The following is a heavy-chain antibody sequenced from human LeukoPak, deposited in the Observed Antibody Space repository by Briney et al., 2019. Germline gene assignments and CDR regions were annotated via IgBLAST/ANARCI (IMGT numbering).Heavy chain of an antibody. J-gene: IGHJ4*02. Sequence: SETLSLTCTVSGGSISSSSYCWGWIRQPPGKGLEWIGSIYYSGSTYFNPSLKSRVTISVDTSKNQFPLNLSSVTAADTAVYYCASQYSSGRYRFDYWGQGTLVTVSS. D-gene: IGHD6-19*01. CDR2: IYYSGST. V-gene: IGHV4-39*01. CDR1: GGSISSSSYC. CDR3: ASQYSSGRYRFDY.